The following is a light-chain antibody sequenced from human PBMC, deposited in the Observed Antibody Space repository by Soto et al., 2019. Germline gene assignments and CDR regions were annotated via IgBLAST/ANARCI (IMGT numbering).Light chain of an antibody. CDR2: GAS. CDR3: QQYNNWPSWT. Sequence: EIVMTQSLATLSVSPGERATLSCRASQSVSSNLAWYQQKPGQARRLLIYGASTRATGIPARFSGSGSGTEFTLTISSLQSEDFAVYYCQQYNNWPSWTFGQGTKVEIK. V-gene: IGKV3-15*01. J-gene: IGKJ1*01. CDR1: QSVSSN.